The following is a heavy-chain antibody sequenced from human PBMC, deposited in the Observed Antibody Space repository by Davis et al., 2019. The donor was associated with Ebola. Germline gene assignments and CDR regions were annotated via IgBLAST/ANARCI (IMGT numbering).Heavy chain of an antibody. J-gene: IGHJ4*02. CDR3: ARSSYQPDY. CDR2: ISGDGSRT. D-gene: IGHD2-2*01. CDR1: GFTFSNFW. Sequence: GESLKISCAASGFTFSNFWIHWVRQAPGEGLVWVSRISGDGSRTDYADSVKGRFIISRDSTSNTLYLQMNGLRAEDTAVYYCARSSYQPDYWGQGTLVTVSS. V-gene: IGHV3-74*01.